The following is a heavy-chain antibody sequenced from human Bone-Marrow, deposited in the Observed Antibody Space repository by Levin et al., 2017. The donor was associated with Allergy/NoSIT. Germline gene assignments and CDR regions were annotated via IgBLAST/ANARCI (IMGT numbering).Heavy chain of an antibody. CDR1: GFTFRDYA. Sequence: LSGGSLRLSCAASGFTFRDYAMSWVRQAPGKGLQWVSGINVYGDYLYYIDSVRGRFTISRDNSKNTLFLHMNSLRAEDTAVYYCAKGLLPDRLRFGMDVWGQGTTVTVSS. J-gene: IGHJ6*02. D-gene: IGHD6-6*01. V-gene: IGHV3-23*01. CDR3: AKGLLPDRLRFGMDV. CDR2: INVYGDYL.